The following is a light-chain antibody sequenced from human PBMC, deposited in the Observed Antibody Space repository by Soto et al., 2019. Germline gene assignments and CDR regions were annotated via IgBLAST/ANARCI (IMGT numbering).Light chain of an antibody. CDR3: AAWDDSLSGHVV. V-gene: IGLV1-44*01. Sequence: QSVLTQPPSASGTPGQRVTIACSGSPSNIGSNTVSWYQQFSGSAPRLIMYGDYRRPSGVPDRFSGSKSGTSASLAISGLRSVDEAIFYCAAWDDSLSGHVVFGGGTMLTVL. J-gene: IGLJ2*01. CDR1: PSNIGSNT. CDR2: GDY.